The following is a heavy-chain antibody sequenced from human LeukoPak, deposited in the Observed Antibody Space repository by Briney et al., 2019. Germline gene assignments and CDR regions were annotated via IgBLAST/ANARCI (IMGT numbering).Heavy chain of an antibody. D-gene: IGHD3-22*01. CDR3: AKTPRVITTFDF. Sequence: GGSLRLSCAASGFIFNSYAMGWVRQAPGKGLEWVSTITGSGGGTVYADSVKGRFTVSRDSSKNTLYLQMNDLRAEDTAVYFCAKTPRVITTFDFRGQGALVTVSS. V-gene: IGHV3-23*01. CDR1: GFIFNSYA. J-gene: IGHJ4*02. CDR2: ITGSGGGT.